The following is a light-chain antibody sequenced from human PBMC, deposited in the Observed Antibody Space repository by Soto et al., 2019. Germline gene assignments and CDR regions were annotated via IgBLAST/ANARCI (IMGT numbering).Light chain of an antibody. CDR1: QSISRT. CDR2: GAS. Sequence: EIVLTQSPATLSVSPGERATLSCRASQSISRTLAWYQQKPGQPPRLLIYGASNRATGIPDRFSGSGSGTEFTLTISSLQSEDFAVYYCQQYNSWPQTFGQGTKVDI. V-gene: IGKV3D-15*01. J-gene: IGKJ1*01. CDR3: QQYNSWPQT.